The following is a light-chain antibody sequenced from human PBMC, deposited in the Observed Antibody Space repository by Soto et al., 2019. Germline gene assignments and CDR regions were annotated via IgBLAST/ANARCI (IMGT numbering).Light chain of an antibody. Sequence: EIMMTQSPATLSVSPGERATLSCRASQGVSSNLAWYQQKPGQAPRLLIFYASARATGIPARFSASGSGTEFTLTISSLQSEDFAVYYCQQYNNWPLTFGGGTKVEIK. CDR2: YAS. J-gene: IGKJ4*01. CDR3: QQYNNWPLT. V-gene: IGKV3-15*01. CDR1: QGVSSN.